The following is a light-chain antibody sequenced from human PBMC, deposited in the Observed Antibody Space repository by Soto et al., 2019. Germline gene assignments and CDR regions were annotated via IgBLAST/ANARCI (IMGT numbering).Light chain of an antibody. V-gene: IGLV2-14*01. CDR2: DVS. CDR3: SPYTSSSTYV. Sequence: QSVLTQPASVSVSPGQSITISCTGTSSDVGGYNYVSWYQQHPGKAPKLMIYDVSNRPSGVSNRFSGSKSGNTASLTISGLQAEDEADYYCSPYTSSSTYVFGTGTKVTV. CDR1: SSDVGGYNY. J-gene: IGLJ1*01.